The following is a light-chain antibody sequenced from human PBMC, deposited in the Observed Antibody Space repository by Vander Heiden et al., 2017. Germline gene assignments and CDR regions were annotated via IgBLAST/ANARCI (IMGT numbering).Light chain of an antibody. CDR2: DAS. J-gene: IGKJ3*01. CDR1: QSVSSY. V-gene: IGKV3-11*01. Sequence: EIVLTQSPATLSLCPGERATLSCRASQSVSSYLAWYQQKPGQAPRLLIHDASSRATGIPARFSGSGSGTDFTLTISSLEPEDFAVYYCQQRSDWPLTFGPGTKVDIK. CDR3: QQRSDWPLT.